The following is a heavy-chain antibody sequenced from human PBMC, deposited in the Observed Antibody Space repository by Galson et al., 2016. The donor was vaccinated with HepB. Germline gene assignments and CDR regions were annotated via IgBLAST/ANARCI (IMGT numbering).Heavy chain of an antibody. CDR2: ISYDGSNK. CDR1: GFTFSSYA. D-gene: IGHD6-19*01. J-gene: IGHJ4*02. V-gene: IGHV3-30*04. Sequence: SLRLSCAASGFTFSSYAMHWVRQAPGKGLEWVAVISYDGSNKYYADSVKGRLTISRDNSKNTLYLQMNSLRAEDTAVYYCARDSSGWYGIFDYWGQGTLVTVSS. CDR3: ARDSSGWYGIFDY.